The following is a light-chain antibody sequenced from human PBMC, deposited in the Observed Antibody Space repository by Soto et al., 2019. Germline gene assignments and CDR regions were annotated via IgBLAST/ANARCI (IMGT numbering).Light chain of an antibody. CDR3: QQSYRTPLT. V-gene: IGKV1-39*01. J-gene: IGKJ4*01. CDR2: ATS. CDR1: QSITAY. Sequence: DLQMTQSPSSLSASVGDSVTINCRARQSITAYLNWYQQKPGKAPKLLIYATSTLQTGVPSRFSGSESGTDFTLTISSLQPEDFATYYCQQSYRTPLTFGGGTKVEIK.